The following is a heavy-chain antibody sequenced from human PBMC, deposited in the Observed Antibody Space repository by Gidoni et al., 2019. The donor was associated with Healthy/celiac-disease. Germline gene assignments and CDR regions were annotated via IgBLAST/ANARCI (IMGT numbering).Heavy chain of an antibody. CDR1: GFTFGDYA. V-gene: IGHV3-49*04. J-gene: IGHJ6*02. CDR2: IRSKAYGGTT. Sequence: EVQLVESGGGLVQPGRSLRLSCTASGFTFGDYAMSWVRQAPGKGLEWVGFIRSKAYGGTTEYAASVKGRFTISRDDSKSIAYLQMNSLKTEDTAVYYCTRDRKIVVVITTYYYGMDVWGQGTTVTVSS. CDR3: TRDRKIVVVITTYYYGMDV. D-gene: IGHD3-22*01.